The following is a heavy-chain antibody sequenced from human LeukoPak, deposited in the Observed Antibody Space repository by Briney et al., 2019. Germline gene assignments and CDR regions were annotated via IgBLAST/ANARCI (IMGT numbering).Heavy chain of an antibody. CDR2: TQQSVSR. V-gene: IGHV4-34*01. J-gene: IGHJ6*02. D-gene: IGHD3-3*01. CDR3: GRDYDFYTPYYYYGMDV. CDR1: ARSFSGYY. Sequence: PSETLSLTCDLYARSFSGYYWSWIRHPPGKVLEWIGETQQSVSRNYNPSLKTRFTISVEPPKNQFTLKLSTVNATAPACYSGGRDYDFYTPYYYYGMDVWGQGTTVTVSS.